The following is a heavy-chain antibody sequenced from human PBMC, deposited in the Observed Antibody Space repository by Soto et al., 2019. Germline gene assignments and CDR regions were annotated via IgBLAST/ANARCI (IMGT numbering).Heavy chain of an antibody. CDR2: ISYDGGDK. CDR1: GFTFNTYG. Sequence: SLTLSCAASGFTFNTYGMHRVRQAPGKGLEWVAAISYDGGDKNYADSVKGRFTISRDNSKNTLYLQMNSLRTDDTAVFFSAKEQRGSGTHRDYWLAGGLVTVAS. CDR3: AKEQRGSGTHRDY. D-gene: IGHD3-16*01. V-gene: IGHV3-30*18. J-gene: IGHJ4*02.